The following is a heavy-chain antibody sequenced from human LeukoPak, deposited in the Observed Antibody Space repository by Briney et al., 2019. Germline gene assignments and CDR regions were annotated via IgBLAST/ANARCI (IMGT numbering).Heavy chain of an antibody. CDR3: ARSWYSSSWYYFDY. CDR1: GFTFSSYS. CDR2: ISSSSSYT. J-gene: IGHJ4*02. Sequence: PGGSLRLSCAASGFTFSSYSMNWIRQAPGKGLEWVSYISSSSSYTNYADSVKGRFTISRDNAKNSLYLQMNSLRAEDTAVYYCARSWYSSSWYYFDYWGQGTLVTVSS. V-gene: IGHV3-21*05. D-gene: IGHD6-13*01.